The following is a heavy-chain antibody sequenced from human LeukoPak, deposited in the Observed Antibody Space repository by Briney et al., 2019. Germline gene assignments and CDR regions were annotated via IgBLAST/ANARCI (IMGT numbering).Heavy chain of an antibody. CDR3: ARDRGTGTTDFDI. D-gene: IGHD1-7*01. V-gene: IGHV4-59*01. J-gene: IGHJ3*02. Sequence: SETLSLTCTVSGGSISSYYWSWIRQPPGKGLEWIGYIYYSGSTNYNPSLKSRVTISVDTSKNQFSLKLSSVTAADTAVYYCARDRGTGTTDFDIWGQGTMVTVSS. CDR2: IYYSGST. CDR1: GGSISSYY.